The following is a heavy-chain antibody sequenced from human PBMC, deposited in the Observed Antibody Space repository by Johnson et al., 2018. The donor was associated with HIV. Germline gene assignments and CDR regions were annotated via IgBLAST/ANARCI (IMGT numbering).Heavy chain of an antibody. CDR2: IRYDGSNK. Sequence: QMLLVESGGGLVKPGGSLRLSCAASGFTFSSYGMHWVRQAPGKGLEWVAFIRYDGSNKYYADSVKGRFTIYRDNSTNTLYLQMNSLRAEDTAVYYCAKGLKLGSGDDAFDIWGQGTMVTVSS. D-gene: IGHD7-27*01. CDR1: GFTFSSYG. CDR3: AKGLKLGSGDDAFDI. V-gene: IGHV3-30*02. J-gene: IGHJ3*02.